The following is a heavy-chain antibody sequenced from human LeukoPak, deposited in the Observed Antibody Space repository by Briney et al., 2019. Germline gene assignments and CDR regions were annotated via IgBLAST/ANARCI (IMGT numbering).Heavy chain of an antibody. Sequence: PGGSLRLSCAGSGFIVSNSYMSWVRQAPGKGLEWLSVIYPAGNTNNADCVKGRFTISRHNSENTLYLQMNNLRAEDTAVYYCANTSQWRFESWGQGTLVTVSS. CDR1: GFIVSNSY. CDR2: IYPAGNT. J-gene: IGHJ5*01. D-gene: IGHD6-19*01. CDR3: ANTSQWRFES. V-gene: IGHV3-53*04.